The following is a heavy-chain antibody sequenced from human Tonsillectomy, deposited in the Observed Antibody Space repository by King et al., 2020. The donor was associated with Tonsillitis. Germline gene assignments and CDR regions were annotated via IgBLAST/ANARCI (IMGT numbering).Heavy chain of an antibody. V-gene: IGHV3-33*08. D-gene: IGHD3-9*01. Sequence: VQLVESGGGVVQPGRSLRLSCAASGFSFSTYAMHWVRQAPGKGLEGVAGIWYDGSLKYFADSVKGRFTISRDNSKNTRYLQITSLRAEDTAVYYCARAYDIVTGYNSNWFDPWGQGTLVTVSS. J-gene: IGHJ5*02. CDR3: ARAYDIVTGYNSNWFDP. CDR1: GFSFSTYA. CDR2: IWYDGSLK.